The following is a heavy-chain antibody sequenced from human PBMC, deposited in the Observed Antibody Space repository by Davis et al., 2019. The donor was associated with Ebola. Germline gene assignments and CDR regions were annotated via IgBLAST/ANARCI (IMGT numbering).Heavy chain of an antibody. CDR3: ARESIAARRYYYGMDV. D-gene: IGHD6-6*01. Sequence: AASVKVSCKASGYTFTSYYMHWVRQAPGQGLEWMGWINPNSGGTNYAQKFQGWVTMTRDTSISTAYVELSRLRSDDTAVYYCARESIAARRYYYGMDVWGQGTTVTVSS. V-gene: IGHV1-2*04. CDR2: INPNSGGT. J-gene: IGHJ6*02. CDR1: GYTFTSYY.